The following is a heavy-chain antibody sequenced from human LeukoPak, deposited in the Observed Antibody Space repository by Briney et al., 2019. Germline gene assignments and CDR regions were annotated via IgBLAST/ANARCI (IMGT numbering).Heavy chain of an antibody. CDR1: GGSISSYY. D-gene: IGHD3-10*01. CDR2: IYYSGST. J-gene: IGHJ4*02. V-gene: IGHV4-59*12. CDR3: ASIYFGDLWGYFDY. Sequence: SETLSLTCTVSGGSISSYYWNWLRQPPGKGLEWIGYIYYSGSTNYNPSLKSRVTISLDTSKNQFSLNLSSVTAADTAVYYCASIYFGDLWGYFDYWGQGTLVTVSS.